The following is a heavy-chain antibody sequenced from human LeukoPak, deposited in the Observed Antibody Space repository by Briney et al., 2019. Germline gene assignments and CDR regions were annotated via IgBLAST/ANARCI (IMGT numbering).Heavy chain of an antibody. V-gene: IGHV1-3*04. D-gene: IGHD1-26*01. CDR3: ARRSGRYYDY. Sequence: EASVKVSCKASGYTFTSYAMHWVRQAPGQRLGWMGWINTGNDNTKYSQEFQGRVTITRDTSASTAYMELSSLRSEDTTVYYCARRSGRYYDYWGQGTLVTVSS. CDR1: GYTFTSYA. J-gene: IGHJ4*02. CDR2: INTGNDNT.